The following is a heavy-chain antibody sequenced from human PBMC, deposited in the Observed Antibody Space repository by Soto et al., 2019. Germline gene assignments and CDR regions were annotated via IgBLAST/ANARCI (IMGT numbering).Heavy chain of an antibody. CDR1: GYNFFNYG. V-gene: IGHV1-18*01. D-gene: IGHD3-10*01. J-gene: IGHJ6*03. CDR2: ISGYNGNT. CDR3: ASSQGQFSYYYYYMAV. Sequence: GASVKVSCKDSGYNFFNYGFTWVRQVPGQGLEWMGWISGYNGNTNYAQKLQGRVTMTTDTSTSTVYMELRSLQSDDTAVYYCASSQGQFSYYYYYMAVWGQGTTVTVSS.